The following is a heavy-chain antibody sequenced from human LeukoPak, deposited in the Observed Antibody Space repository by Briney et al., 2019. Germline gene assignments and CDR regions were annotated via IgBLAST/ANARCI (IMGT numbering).Heavy chain of an antibody. CDR2: MSSNGGST. CDR3: VKGLGFYTYYSMDV. CDR1: GFTFSNYA. Sequence: GGSLRLSCSASGFTFSNYAMHWVRRAPGKGLEYVSGMSSNGGSTYYADSVKGRFTISRDNSKNTLNLQMSSLRAEDTAVYYCVKGLGFYTYYSMDVWGQGTTVTVSS. J-gene: IGHJ6*02. D-gene: IGHD2/OR15-2a*01. V-gene: IGHV3-64D*06.